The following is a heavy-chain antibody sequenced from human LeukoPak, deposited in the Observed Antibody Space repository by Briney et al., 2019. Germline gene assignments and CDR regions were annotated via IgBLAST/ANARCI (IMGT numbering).Heavy chain of an antibody. Sequence: SETLSLTCTVSGGSISNGNYCWSWIRQPPGKGLEWIGRIYTSGSTNYNPSLKSRVTISVDTSKNQFSLKLSSLTAADTAVYYGARDVLAPWSGYSLVPIDVWGKGTTVTVSS. V-gene: IGHV4-61*02. CDR3: ARDVLAPWSGYSLVPIDV. D-gene: IGHD3-3*01. CDR1: GGSISNGNYC. J-gene: IGHJ6*03. CDR2: IYTSGST.